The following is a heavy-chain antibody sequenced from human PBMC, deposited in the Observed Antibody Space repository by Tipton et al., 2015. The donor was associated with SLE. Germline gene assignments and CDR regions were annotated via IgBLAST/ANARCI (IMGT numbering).Heavy chain of an antibody. CDR3: AKIPDDYSNYVDY. J-gene: IGHJ4*02. CDR2: IYSGGST. D-gene: IGHD4-11*01. V-gene: IGHV3-53*01. Sequence: SLRLSCAASGFTVSSNYMSWVRQAPGKGLEWVSVIYSGGSTYYADSVKGRFTISRDNSKNTLYLQMNSLRAEDTAVYYCAKIPDDYSNYVDYWGQGTLVTVSS. CDR1: GFTVSSNY.